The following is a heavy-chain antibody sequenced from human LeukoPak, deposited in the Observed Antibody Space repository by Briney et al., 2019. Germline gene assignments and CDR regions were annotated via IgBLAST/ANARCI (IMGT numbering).Heavy chain of an antibody. J-gene: IGHJ6*03. Sequence: SETLSLTCAVYGGSFSGYYWSWIRQPPGKGLEWIGEINHSGSTNYNPSLKSRVTISVDKSKNQFSLKLSSVTAADTAIYYCVSATSRLSGPNYYYMDVWGKGSTVTVSS. V-gene: IGHV4-34*01. CDR1: GGSFSGYY. CDR2: INHSGST. D-gene: IGHD2/OR15-2a*01. CDR3: VSATSRLSGPNYYYMDV.